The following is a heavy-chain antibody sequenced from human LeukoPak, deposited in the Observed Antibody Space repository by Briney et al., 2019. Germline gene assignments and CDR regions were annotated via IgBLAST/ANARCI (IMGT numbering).Heavy chain of an antibody. V-gene: IGHV3-53*04. CDR2: IYSGGST. CDR1: GFTVSSNY. CDR3: ARDQRGEGSSWYRDYYYYGMDV. Sequence: PGGSLRLSCAASGFTVSSNYMSWVRQAPGKGLEWVSVIYSGGSTHYADSVKGRFTISRHNSKNTLYLQMNSLRAEDAAVYYCARDQRGEGSSWYRDYYYYGMDVWGQGTTVTVSS. D-gene: IGHD6-13*01. J-gene: IGHJ6*02.